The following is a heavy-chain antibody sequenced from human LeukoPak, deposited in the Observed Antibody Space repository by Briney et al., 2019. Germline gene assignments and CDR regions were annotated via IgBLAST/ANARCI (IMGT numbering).Heavy chain of an antibody. J-gene: IGHJ4*02. CDR1: GFTFSSYA. CDR3: AKGRYGGSSSWYDY. D-gene: IGHD6-13*01. CDR2: ISGSGGST. V-gene: IGHV3-23*01. Sequence: PGGSLRLSCAASGFTFSSYAMSWVRQAPGKGLEWVSAISGSGGSTYYADSVKGRFTISRDNSKNTLYLQMNSLRAEDTAVYYCAKGRYGGSSSWYDYWGQGTLVTVSS.